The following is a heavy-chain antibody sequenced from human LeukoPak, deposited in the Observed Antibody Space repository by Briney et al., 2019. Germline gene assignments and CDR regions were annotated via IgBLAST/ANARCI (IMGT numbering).Heavy chain of an antibody. V-gene: IGHV4-30-2*01. CDR1: GGSISSGGYS. J-gene: IGHJ4*02. CDR2: IYHSGST. Sequence: SETLSLTCAVSGGSISSGGYSWSWIRQPPGKGLEWIGYIYHSGSTYYNPSLKSRVTISVDRSKNQFSLKLSSVTAADTAVYYCARGYSSSWYYFDCWGQGTLVTVSS. CDR3: ARGYSSSWYYFDC. D-gene: IGHD6-13*01.